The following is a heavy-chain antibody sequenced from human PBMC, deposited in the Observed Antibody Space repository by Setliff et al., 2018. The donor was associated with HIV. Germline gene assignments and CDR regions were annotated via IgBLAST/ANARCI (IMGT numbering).Heavy chain of an antibody. Sequence: SETLSLTCTVSGGSINSNSYYWAWIRQPPGRGLEWIGSIDHIGSTYYNPSLKGRVTISVDTSKNQFSLRLRAVTAADTAVYYCAGGPGTTSIDYWAQGTLVTVSS. D-gene: IGHD1-26*01. CDR1: GGSINSNSYY. CDR3: AGGPGTTSIDY. J-gene: IGHJ4*02. CDR2: IDHIGST. V-gene: IGHV4-39*07.